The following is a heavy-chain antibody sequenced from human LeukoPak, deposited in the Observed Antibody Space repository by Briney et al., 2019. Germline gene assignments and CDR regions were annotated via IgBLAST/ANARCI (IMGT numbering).Heavy chain of an antibody. CDR3: ARGLQAYSSTWYALVNWFDP. V-gene: IGHV4-34*01. CDR1: GGSFSGYY. J-gene: IGHJ5*02. Sequence: SETLSLTCAVYGGSFSGYYWSWIRQPPGKGLEWIGEINHSGSTNYNPSLKSRVTISVDTSKNQFSLKPNSVTAADTAVYYCARGLQAYSSTWYALVNWFDPWGQGTLVTVSS. CDR2: INHSGST. D-gene: IGHD6-13*01.